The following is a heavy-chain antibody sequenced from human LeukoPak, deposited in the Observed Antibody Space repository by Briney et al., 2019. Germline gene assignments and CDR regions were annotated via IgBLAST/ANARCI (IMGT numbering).Heavy chain of an antibody. D-gene: IGHD3-22*01. Sequence: GASVKVSCKASGYTFTGYYMHWVRQAPGQGLEWMGWINPNSGGANYAQKFQGRVTMTRDTSISTAYMELSRLRSDDTAVYYCARAKEYYYDSSGYYYGDYYYMDVWGKGTTVTVSS. CDR2: INPNSGGA. J-gene: IGHJ6*03. V-gene: IGHV1-2*02. CDR1: GYTFTGYY. CDR3: ARAKEYYYDSSGYYYGDYYYMDV.